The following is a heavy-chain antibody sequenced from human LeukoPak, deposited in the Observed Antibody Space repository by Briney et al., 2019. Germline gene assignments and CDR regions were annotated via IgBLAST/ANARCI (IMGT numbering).Heavy chain of an antibody. D-gene: IGHD2-2*01. CDR1: GGSFSGYY. CDR2: FDHSGST. J-gene: IGHJ5*02. V-gene: IGHV4-34*01. CDR3: ARRKRSGCSSTSCLLNWFDP. Sequence: SETLSLTCAVYGGSFSGYYWSWIRQPPGKGLEWSGEFDHSGSTNYNPSLKSRVTISVDTSKSQFSLKLSSVTAADTAVYYCARRKRSGCSSTSCLLNWFDPWGQGTLVTVSS.